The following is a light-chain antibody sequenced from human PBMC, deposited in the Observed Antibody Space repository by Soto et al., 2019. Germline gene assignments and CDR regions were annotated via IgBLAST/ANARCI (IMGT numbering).Light chain of an antibody. V-gene: IGKV3-11*01. CDR2: NAS. CDR1: QSVSSY. CDR3: QQRSNWPWT. Sequence: EIVLTQSPATLSLSPGERATLSCRASQSVSSYLAWYQQKPGQAPRLLIYNASNRATGIPARFSGSVSGTDFTLTISSLEPEDFAAYYCQQRSNWPWTFGQGTKVDIK. J-gene: IGKJ1*01.